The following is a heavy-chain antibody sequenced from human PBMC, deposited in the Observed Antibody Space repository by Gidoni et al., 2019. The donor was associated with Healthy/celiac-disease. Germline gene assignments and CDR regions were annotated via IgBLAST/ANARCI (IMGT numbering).Heavy chain of an antibody. J-gene: IGHJ4*02. D-gene: IGHD6-19*01. Sequence: STYYNPSLKSRVTISVDTSKNQFSLKLSSVTAADTAVYYCARGVAVAGHAVDYWGQGTLVTVSS. CDR2: ST. CDR3: ARGVAVAGHAVDY. V-gene: IGHV4-39*01.